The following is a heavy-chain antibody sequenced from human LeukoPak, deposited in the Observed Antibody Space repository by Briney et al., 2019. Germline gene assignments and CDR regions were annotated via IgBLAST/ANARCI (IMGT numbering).Heavy chain of an antibody. D-gene: IGHD3-16*01. V-gene: IGHV3-66*01. CDR2: FYSGGST. CDR3: AGRLGSPLGDAFDI. Sequence: PGGSLRLSCEASGFTVSNNYMGWVRQAPGKGLDWVSLFYSGGSTYYADSVKGRFTISKDNSKNTLYLQMNSLRAEDTAVYYCAGRLGSPLGDAFDIWGQGTMVTVSS. CDR1: GFTVSNNY. J-gene: IGHJ3*02.